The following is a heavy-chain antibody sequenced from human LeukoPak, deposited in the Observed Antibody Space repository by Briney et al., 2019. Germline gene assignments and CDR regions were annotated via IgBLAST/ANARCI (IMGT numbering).Heavy chain of an antibody. CDR2: IKEDGSSQ. CDR3: VKDSGWFHFDS. J-gene: IGHJ4*02. V-gene: IGHV3-7*03. D-gene: IGHD6-19*01. CDR1: GFTFSHSW. Sequence: GGSLRLSCVASGFTFSHSWMTWVRQAPGKGLEWVGHIKEDGSSQNYADSVKGRFTISRDNAKSSLHLQMNGLRAEDTAMYYCVKDSGWFHFDSCGQGTLVTVSS.